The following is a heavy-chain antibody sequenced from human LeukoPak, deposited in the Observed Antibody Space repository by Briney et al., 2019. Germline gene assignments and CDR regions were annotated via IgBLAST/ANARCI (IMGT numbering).Heavy chain of an antibody. J-gene: IGHJ4*02. CDR2: ISSSGSTI. V-gene: IGHV3-48*03. CDR1: GFTFSSYE. D-gene: IGHD4-23*01. Sequence: GSLRLSCAASGFTFSSYEMNWVRQAPGKGLEWVSYISSSGSTIYYADSVKGRFTISRDNAKNSLYLQMNSLRAEDTAVYYCARESYRGSSFDYWGQGTLVTVSS. CDR3: ARESYRGSSFDY.